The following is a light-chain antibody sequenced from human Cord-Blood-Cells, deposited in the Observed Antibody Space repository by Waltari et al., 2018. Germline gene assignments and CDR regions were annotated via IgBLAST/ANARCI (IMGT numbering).Light chain of an antibody. Sequence: QSALTQPASVSGSPGPSITISCTGTSSDVGGYNYVSWYQQHPGKAPKLIIYDFSNRPSGVSNRFSGSKSGNTASLTISGLQAEDEADYYCSSYTSSSTLVFGGGTKLTVL. CDR1: SSDVGGYNY. J-gene: IGLJ3*02. CDR3: SSYTSSSTLV. CDR2: DFS. V-gene: IGLV2-14*03.